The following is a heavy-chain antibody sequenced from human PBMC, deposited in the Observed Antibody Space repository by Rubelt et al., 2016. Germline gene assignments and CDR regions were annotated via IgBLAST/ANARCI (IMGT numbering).Heavy chain of an antibody. V-gene: IGHV4-31*03. CDR1: GDSISNGGYY. CDR3: ARGRYTYGYAFDY. J-gene: IGHJ4*02. CDR2: IYYSGST. D-gene: IGHD5-18*01. Sequence: QVQLQESGPGLVKPSQTLALTCTVSGDSISNGGYYWSWIRQHPGKGLEWIGYIYYSGSTYYNPSLKNRVTLSVDTSKNQASLRLSLWTAADTAVYYCARGRYTYGYAFDYWGQGTLVTVSS.